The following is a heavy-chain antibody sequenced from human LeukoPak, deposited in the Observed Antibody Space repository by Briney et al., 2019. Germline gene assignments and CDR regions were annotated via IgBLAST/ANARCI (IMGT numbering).Heavy chain of an antibody. V-gene: IGHV3-15*01. J-gene: IGHJ4*02. CDR2: IKSKTDGGTT. D-gene: IGHD4-17*01. Sequence: PGGSLRLSCAASGFTFSNAWMSWVRQAPGKGLEWVGRIKSKTDGGTTDYAEPVKGRFTISRDDSKKTLYLQMSSLKTEDTALYYCAAVSVDYGDSSFDFWGQGTLVTVSS. CDR3: AAVSVDYGDSSFDF. CDR1: GFTFSNAW.